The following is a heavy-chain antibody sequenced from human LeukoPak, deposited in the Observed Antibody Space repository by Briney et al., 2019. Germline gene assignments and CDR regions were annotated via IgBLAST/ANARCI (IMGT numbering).Heavy chain of an antibody. Sequence: SETLSLTCTVSGGSISSGGYYWSWIRQHPGKGLEWIGYIYYSGSTYYNPSLKSRVTISVDTSKNQFSLKLSSVTAADTAVYYCARVLRGYCTNGVCYTAGFDPWGQGTLVTVSS. CDR2: IYYSGST. D-gene: IGHD2-8*01. J-gene: IGHJ5*02. CDR3: ARVLRGYCTNGVCYTAGFDP. CDR1: GGSISSGGYY. V-gene: IGHV4-31*03.